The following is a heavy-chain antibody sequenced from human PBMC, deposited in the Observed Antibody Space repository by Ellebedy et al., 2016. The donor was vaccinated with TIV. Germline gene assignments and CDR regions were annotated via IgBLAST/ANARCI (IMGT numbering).Heavy chain of an antibody. CDR1: GFSLSTREMG. V-gene: IGHV2-5*02. J-gene: IGHJ6*02. CDR2: IYWDDDK. D-gene: IGHD2-15*01. CDR3: AHGLGYCSGGSCYSYGMDV. Sequence: SGPTLVKPTQTLTLTCTFSGFSLSTREMGVGWIRQPPGKALEWLALIYWDDDKRYSPSLKSRLTITKDTSKNQVVLTMTNMDPVDTATYYCAHGLGYCSGGSCYSYGMDVWGQGTTVTVSS.